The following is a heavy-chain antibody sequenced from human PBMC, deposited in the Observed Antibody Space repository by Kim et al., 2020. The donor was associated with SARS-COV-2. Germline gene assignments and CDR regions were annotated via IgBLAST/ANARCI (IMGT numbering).Heavy chain of an antibody. V-gene: IGHV3-30-3*01. J-gene: IGHJ4*02. CDR1: GFTFSSYA. Sequence: GGSLRLSCAASGFTFSSYAMHWVRQAPGKGLEWVAVISYDGSNKYYADSVKGRFTISRDNSKNTLYLQMNSLRAEDTAVYYCARDLDDYSEQTPDYWGQGTLVTVSS. CDR2: ISYDGSNK. D-gene: IGHD4-4*01. CDR3: ARDLDDYSEQTPDY.